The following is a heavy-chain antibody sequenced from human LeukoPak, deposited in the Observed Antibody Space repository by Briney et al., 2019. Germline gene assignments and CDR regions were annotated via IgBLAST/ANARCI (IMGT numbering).Heavy chain of an antibody. V-gene: IGHV4-34*01. CDR2: ISHRGST. CDR1: GGSFSGYY. Sequence: SETLSLTCAVYGGSFSGYYWSWIRQPPGKGLEWIGEISHRGSTNYNPYLKSRVTISVDTSKNQFSLMLNSVPAADTAVYYCARRHYYGSGSYYKVSRGLDYWGQGTLVSVSS. CDR3: ARRHYYGSGSYYKVSRGLDY. J-gene: IGHJ4*02. D-gene: IGHD3-10*01.